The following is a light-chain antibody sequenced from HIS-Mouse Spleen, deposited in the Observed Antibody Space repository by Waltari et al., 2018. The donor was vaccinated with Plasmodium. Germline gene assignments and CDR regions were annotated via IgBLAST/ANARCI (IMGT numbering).Light chain of an antibody. J-gene: IGLJ2*01. V-gene: IGLV1-44*01. CDR2: SNN. CDR3: AAWDDSLYGLV. Sequence: QSVLTQPPAASGTPGPRVTISCSGSSSNIGSNTVNYYQHLPGTAPKLLIYSNNQRRSGAPDRFSGSKSGSTAARASRGFQSEDEAEYYWAAWDDSLYGLVLGGWTKLTVL. CDR1: SSNIGSNT.